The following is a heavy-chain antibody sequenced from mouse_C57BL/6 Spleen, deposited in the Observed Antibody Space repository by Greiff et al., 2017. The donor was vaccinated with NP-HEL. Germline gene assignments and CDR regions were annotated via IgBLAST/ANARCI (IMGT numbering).Heavy chain of an antibody. V-gene: IGHV1-64*01. J-gene: IGHJ1*03. D-gene: IGHD4-1*01. Sequence: QVQLQQPGAELVKPGASVKLSCKASGYTFTSYWMHWVKQRPGQGLEWIGMIHPNRGSTNYNEKFKSTATLTVDKSSSTAYMQLSSLTSEESAVYYCARWEPYPDWYFDVWGTGTTVTVSS. CDR2: IHPNRGST. CDR1: GYTFTSYW. CDR3: ARWEPYPDWYFDV.